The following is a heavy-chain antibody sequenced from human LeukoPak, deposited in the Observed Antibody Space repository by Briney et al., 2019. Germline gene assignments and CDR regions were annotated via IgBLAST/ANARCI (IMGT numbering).Heavy chain of an antibody. Sequence: GASVKVSCKASGGSLTNYAISWVRQAPGQGLEWMGGIVPLFGESKFAQNFEARVILTTDVFTQTVYMELSRLTSEDTAMYFCARGITVGLHIDAFNIWGQGAMVTVSS. J-gene: IGHJ3*02. CDR2: IVPLFGES. V-gene: IGHV1-69*05. D-gene: IGHD4-23*01. CDR3: ARGITVGLHIDAFNI. CDR1: GGSLTNYA.